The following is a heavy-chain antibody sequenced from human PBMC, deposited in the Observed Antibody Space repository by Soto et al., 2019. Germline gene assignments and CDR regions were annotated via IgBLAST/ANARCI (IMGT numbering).Heavy chain of an antibody. V-gene: IGHV1-69*12. CDR2: IIPIFGTA. Sequence: QVQLVQSGAEVKKPGSSVKVSCKASGGTFSSYAISWVRQAPGQGLEWMGGIIPIFGTADYAQKFQGRVTITADESTSTAYRELSSLRSEDTAVYYCARQGDPGGYYYYGMDVWGQGTTVTVSS. J-gene: IGHJ6*02. CDR1: GGTFSSYA. D-gene: IGHD2-21*02. CDR3: ARQGDPGGYYYYGMDV.